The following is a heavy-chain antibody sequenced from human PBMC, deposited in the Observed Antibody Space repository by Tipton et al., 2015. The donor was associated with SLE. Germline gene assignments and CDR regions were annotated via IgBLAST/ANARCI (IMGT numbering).Heavy chain of an antibody. D-gene: IGHD2-21*01. Sequence: SGFIFSNYAMHWVRQAPGKGLEWVAVIGYDGSNKAYADSVEGRFTISRDNSKNTVSLQMNTLRAEDTAVYYCAKRADTHMDKSWYFDLWGRGTLVTVSS. CDR2: IGYDGSNK. CDR3: AKRADTHMDKSWYFDL. J-gene: IGHJ2*01. CDR1: GFIFSNYA. V-gene: IGHV3-33*06.